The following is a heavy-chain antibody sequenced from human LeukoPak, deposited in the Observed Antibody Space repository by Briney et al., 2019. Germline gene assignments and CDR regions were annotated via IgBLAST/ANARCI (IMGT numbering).Heavy chain of an antibody. CDR2: IKKDGSEK. Sequence: GGSLRLSCAASGFTFSTYWMSWVRQAPGKGLEWVANIKKDGSEKYYVDSVKGRFTISRDNAKNSLYLQMNSLRAEDTAVYYCARVTRGSGYAFDIWGQGTMVTVSS. D-gene: IGHD5-12*01. V-gene: IGHV3-7*01. J-gene: IGHJ3*02. CDR1: GFTFSTYW. CDR3: ARVTRGSGYAFDI.